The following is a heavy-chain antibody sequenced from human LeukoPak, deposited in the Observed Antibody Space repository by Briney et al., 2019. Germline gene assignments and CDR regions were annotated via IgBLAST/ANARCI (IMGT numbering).Heavy chain of an antibody. CDR3: ARDRHWTNDWVFDS. Sequence: SETLSLTCTVSGGSIGTYYWSWIRQPPGKGLEWIGYIYYNGYTDYNPSLKSRVTISIHTSKNQFSLSLSSVTAADTAVYYCARDRHWTNDWVFDSWGQGTLVTVSS. D-gene: IGHD1/OR15-1a*01. CDR2: IYYNGYT. CDR1: GGSIGTYY. J-gene: IGHJ4*02. V-gene: IGHV4-59*01.